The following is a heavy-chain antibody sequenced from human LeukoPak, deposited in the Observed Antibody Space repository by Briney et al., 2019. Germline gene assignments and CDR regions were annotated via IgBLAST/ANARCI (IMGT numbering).Heavy chain of an antibody. J-gene: IGHJ4*02. CDR2: ISGRGGSI. Sequence: GGSLRLSCAASGFTFSSCAMSWVRQARGKGLEWVSVISGRGGSIYYGDSLKGRFSISRDNSKNRLYLQMNSLRVEDTAVYYCAKRPEEHLNLDYWGQGTLVTVSS. CDR3: AKRPEEHLNLDY. CDR1: GFTFSSCA. V-gene: IGHV3-23*01. D-gene: IGHD1-14*01.